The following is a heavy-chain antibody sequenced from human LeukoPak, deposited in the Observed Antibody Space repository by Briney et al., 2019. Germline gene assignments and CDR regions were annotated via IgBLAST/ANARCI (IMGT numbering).Heavy chain of an antibody. CDR1: GGSISSYY. CDR3: ARFPDYSESYYYGMDV. CDR2: IYYSGST. V-gene: IGHV4-59*01. Sequence: SETLSLTCTVSGGSISSYYWSWIRHPPGKGLELIGYIYYSGSTNYNPSLKSRVTISVDTSKNQFSLKLSSVTAADTAVYYCARFPDYSESYYYGMDVWGQGTTVTVSS. J-gene: IGHJ6*02. D-gene: IGHD4-11*01.